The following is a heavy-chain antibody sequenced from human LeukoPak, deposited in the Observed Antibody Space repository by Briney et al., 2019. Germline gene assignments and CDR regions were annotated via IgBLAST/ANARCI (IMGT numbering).Heavy chain of an antibody. CDR3: ARGGYYGSGSYLDAFDI. CDR1: GFTFSSYA. V-gene: IGHV3-30*04. Sequence: GGSLGLSCAASGFTFSSYAMHWVRQAPGKGLEWVAVISYDGSNKYYADSVKGRFTISRDNSKNTLYLQMNSLRAEDTAVYYCARGGYYGSGSYLDAFDIWGQGTMVTVSS. CDR2: ISYDGSNK. D-gene: IGHD3-10*01. J-gene: IGHJ3*02.